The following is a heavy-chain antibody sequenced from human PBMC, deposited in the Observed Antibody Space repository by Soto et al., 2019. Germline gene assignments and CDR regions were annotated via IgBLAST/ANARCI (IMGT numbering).Heavy chain of an antibody. CDR3: ARKGTGAPVDY. D-gene: IGHD1-1*01. CDR1: GYTFTSYG. V-gene: IGHV1-18*01. CDR2: ISAYNGNT. J-gene: IGHJ4*02. Sequence: QVQLGQSGAEVKKPGASVKVSCKASGYTFTSYGISWVRQAPGQGLEWVGWISAYNGNTHYAQKLQGRVTMTTDTSRTTAYVELRSLSSDDTAVYYWARKGTGAPVDYWGQGTLVTVSS.